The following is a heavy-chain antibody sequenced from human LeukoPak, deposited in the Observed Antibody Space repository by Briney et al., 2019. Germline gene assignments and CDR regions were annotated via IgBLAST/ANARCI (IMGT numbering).Heavy chain of an antibody. CDR1: GGSISSSSYY. CDR2: IYYSGST. D-gene: IGHD4-17*01. CDR3: ARHEYGDLEDH. Sequence: SETLSLTCTVSGGSISSSSYYWGWIRQPPGKGLEWIGSIYYSGSTYYNPSLKSRVTISVDTSKNQFSLKLSSVTAADTAVYYCARHEYGDLEDHWGQGTLVTVSS. V-gene: IGHV4-39*01. J-gene: IGHJ4*02.